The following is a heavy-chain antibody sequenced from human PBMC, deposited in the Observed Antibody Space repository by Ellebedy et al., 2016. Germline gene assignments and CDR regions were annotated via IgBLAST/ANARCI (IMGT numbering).Heavy chain of an antibody. V-gene: IGHV4-59*01. J-gene: IGHJ4*02. CDR2: IYYTGTT. CDR1: GSAISSYY. Sequence: GSLRLXXAVSGSAISSYYWAWIRQTPGRELEWLGYIYYTGTTDYNPSLKSRVTISLDTSRSQLSLKLTSVTAADSAVYYCVRGANYDPYYFDYWGQGALVTVSS. CDR3: VRGANYDPYYFDY. D-gene: IGHD1-7*01.